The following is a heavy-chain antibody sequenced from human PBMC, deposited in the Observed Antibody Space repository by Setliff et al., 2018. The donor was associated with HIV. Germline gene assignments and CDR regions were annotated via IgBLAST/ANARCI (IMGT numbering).Heavy chain of an antibody. V-gene: IGHV4-4*07. J-gene: IGHJ6*03. Sequence: LSLTCTVSNVSINSYYWSWIRQPAGRALEWIGRISSSGSTNYNPSLKSRVKMSVDTSRNQFSLDLTSVTAADTAVYFCAGETAPAARLPNVGGPPPPGYYHYMDVWGKGTTVTVSS. D-gene: IGHD2-8*01. CDR2: ISSSGST. CDR3: AGETAPAARLPNVGGPPPPGYYHYMDV. CDR1: NVSINSYY.